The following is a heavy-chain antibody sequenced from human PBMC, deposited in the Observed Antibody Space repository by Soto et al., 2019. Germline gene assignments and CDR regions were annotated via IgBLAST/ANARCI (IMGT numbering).Heavy chain of an antibody. D-gene: IGHD2-8*01. CDR3: ATDEYCTNGAGYIDSDYSHY. V-gene: IGHV1-18*01. Sequence: AVKVSCKASGYTFTNYGVSWVRQAPGQGLEWMGWISGNNGNANYAQKLQGRVTMTTDTSTGTAYMELRSLRSDDTAVYYCATDEYCTNGAGYIDSDYSHYWGQGTPATVSS. CDR2: ISGNNGNA. CDR1: GYTFTNYG. J-gene: IGHJ4*02.